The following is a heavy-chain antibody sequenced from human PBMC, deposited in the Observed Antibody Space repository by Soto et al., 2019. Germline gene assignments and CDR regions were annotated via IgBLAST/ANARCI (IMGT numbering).Heavy chain of an antibody. D-gene: IGHD6-13*01. CDR2: IYYSGST. CDR3: ARDYRDSSSSHVAFDI. CDR1: GGSISGGGYY. J-gene: IGHJ3*02. V-gene: IGHV4-31*03. Sequence: SETLSLTCTVSGGSISGGGYYWSWIGQHPGKGLEWIGYIYYSGSTYYNPSLKSRVTISVDTSKNQFSLKLSSVTAADTAVYYCARDYRDSSSSHVAFDIWGQGTMVTVSS.